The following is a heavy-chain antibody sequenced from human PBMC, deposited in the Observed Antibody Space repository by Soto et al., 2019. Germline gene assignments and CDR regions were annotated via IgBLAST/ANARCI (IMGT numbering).Heavy chain of an antibody. D-gene: IGHD3-9*01. J-gene: IGHJ4*02. Sequence: GGSLRLSCAASGFNLSHPWMTWVRQAAGKGLEWVGRIKSKTDGGTADYAAHEKGRATISRDDSKNTVYLQMNSLKTEYTAVYYCTTGIYYDLWPGYHNVAYWGQGALVTVSS. CDR2: IKSKTDGGTA. CDR1: GFNLSHPW. V-gene: IGHV3-15*01. CDR3: TTGIYYDLWPGYHNVAY.